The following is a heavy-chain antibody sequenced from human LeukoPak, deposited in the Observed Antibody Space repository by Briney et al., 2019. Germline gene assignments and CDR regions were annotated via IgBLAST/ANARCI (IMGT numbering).Heavy chain of an antibody. CDR2: ISGSGGST. D-gene: IGHD3-16*01. CDR3: AKEGRGGFDI. V-gene: IGHV3-23*01. CDR1: GFTFSSYS. J-gene: IGHJ3*02. Sequence: GGSLRLSCAASGFTFSSYSMNWVRQAPGKGLEWVSAISGSGGSTYYADSVKGRFTISRDTSKNTLYLQMNSLRADDTAVYYCAKEGRGGFDIWGQGTMVTVSS.